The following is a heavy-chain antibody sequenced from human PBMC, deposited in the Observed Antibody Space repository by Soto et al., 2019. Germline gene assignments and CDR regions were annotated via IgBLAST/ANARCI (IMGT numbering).Heavy chain of an antibody. CDR3: AREAGDILTGYYKDHPDAFDI. V-gene: IGHV1-69*13. J-gene: IGHJ3*02. CDR1: GGTFSSNA. Sequence: GASVKVSCKASGGTFSSNAISWVRQAPGQGLEWMGGIIPIFGTANYAQKFQGRVTITADESTSTAYMELSSLRSEDTAVYYCAREAGDILTGYYKDHPDAFDIWGQGTMVTVSS. CDR2: IIPIFGTA. D-gene: IGHD3-9*01.